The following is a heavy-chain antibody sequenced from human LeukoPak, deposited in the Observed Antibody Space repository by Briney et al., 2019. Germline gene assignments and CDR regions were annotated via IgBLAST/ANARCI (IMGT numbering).Heavy chain of an antibody. J-gene: IGHJ4*02. CDR2: INHSGST. Sequence: SETLSLTCAVYGGSFSGYYWSRIRQPPGKGLEWIGGINHSGSTNYNPSLKSRVTISVDTSKNQFSLKLSSVTAADTAVYYCARGRYYYYDSSGYYYYFDYWGQGTLVTVSS. V-gene: IGHV4-34*01. CDR3: ARGRYYYYDSSGYYYYFDY. D-gene: IGHD3-22*01. CDR1: GGSFSGYY.